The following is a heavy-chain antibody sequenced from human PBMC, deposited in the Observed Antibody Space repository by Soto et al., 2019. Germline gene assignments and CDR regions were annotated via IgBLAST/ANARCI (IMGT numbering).Heavy chain of an antibody. Sequence: QITLKESGPTLVKPTQTLTLTCTFSGFSLSTSGVGVGWIRQPPGKALEWLALIYWDDDKRYSPSLKSRLTITTDTSNNPVVLTITTMDPVDTATSSYAHTRSVSYFDSWGQGPLVTVSS. J-gene: IGHJ4*02. CDR1: GFSLSTSGVG. CDR3: AHTRSVSYFDS. D-gene: IGHD6-25*01. CDR2: IYWDDDK. V-gene: IGHV2-5*02.